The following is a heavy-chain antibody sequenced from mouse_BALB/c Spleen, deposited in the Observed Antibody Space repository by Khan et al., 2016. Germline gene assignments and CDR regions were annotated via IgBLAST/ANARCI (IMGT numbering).Heavy chain of an antibody. V-gene: IGHV2-9*02. CDR1: GFSLTSYG. J-gene: IGHJ2*01. CDR3: ASYNTYYFDY. CDR2: IWAGGST. Sequence: QVQLKESGPGLVAPSQSLSITCTVSGFSLTSYGVHWVRQPPGKGLEWRGVIWAGGSTNYNSALMSRLSISKENSKSQVFLKMNSLQTDDTAMYYCASYNTYYFDYWGQGTTLTVSS. D-gene: IGHD1-3*01.